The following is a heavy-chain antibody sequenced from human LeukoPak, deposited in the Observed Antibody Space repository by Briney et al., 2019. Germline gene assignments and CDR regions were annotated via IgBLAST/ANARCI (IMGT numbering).Heavy chain of an antibody. Sequence: SETLSLTCTVSGGSISSYYWSWIRQPPGKGLEWIGYIYYSGSTNYNPSLKSRVTISVDTSKNQFSLKLSSVTAADTAVYYCASRIAVDGYFDYWGQGTLVTVPS. J-gene: IGHJ4*02. CDR3: ASRIAVDGYFDY. V-gene: IGHV4-59*01. CDR1: GGSISSYY. CDR2: IYYSGST. D-gene: IGHD6-19*01.